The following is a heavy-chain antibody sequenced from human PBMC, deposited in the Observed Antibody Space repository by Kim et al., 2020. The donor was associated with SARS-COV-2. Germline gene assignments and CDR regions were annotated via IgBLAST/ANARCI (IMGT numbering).Heavy chain of an antibody. CDR1: GFTFSSYG. D-gene: IGHD3-22*01. CDR2: ISGSGGAT. Sequence: GGSLRHSCAASGFTFSSYGMSWVRQAPGKGLEWVSGISGSGGATYYADSVKGRFTISRDNSKNTLYVQLDSLRAEDTAVYYCAKQAYFDGTGYYRYFDS. J-gene: IGHJ4*03. V-gene: IGHV3-23*01. CDR3: AKQAYFDGTGYYRYFDS.